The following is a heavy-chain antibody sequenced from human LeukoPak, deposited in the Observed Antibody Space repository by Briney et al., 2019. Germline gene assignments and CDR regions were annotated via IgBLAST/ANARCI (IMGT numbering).Heavy chain of an antibody. Sequence: SETLSLTCTVSGGSISRYYWSWIRQPPGKGLEWIGYIYYSGITNYNPSLKSQVTISVDTSKNQFSLKLSSVTAADTAVYYCASWRKYYDSSGYYYSGGAFDIWGQGTMVTVSS. D-gene: IGHD3-22*01. CDR3: ASWRKYYDSSGYYYSGGAFDI. J-gene: IGHJ3*02. CDR1: GGSISRYY. CDR2: IYYSGIT. V-gene: IGHV4-59*01.